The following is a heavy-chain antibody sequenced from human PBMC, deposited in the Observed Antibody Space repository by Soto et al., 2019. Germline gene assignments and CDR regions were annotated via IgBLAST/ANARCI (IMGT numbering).Heavy chain of an antibody. D-gene: IGHD2-8*01. CDR3: ARDPGYCTNGVCYTGRYGMDV. CDR1: GFTFGSYE. CDR2: ISSSGSTI. V-gene: IGHV3-48*03. Sequence: PGGSLRLSCAASGFTFGSYEMNWVRQAPGKGLEWVSYISSSGSTIYYADSVKGRFTISRDNAKNSLYLQMNSLRAEDTAVYYCARDPGYCTNGVCYTGRYGMDVWGQGTTVTVSS. J-gene: IGHJ6*02.